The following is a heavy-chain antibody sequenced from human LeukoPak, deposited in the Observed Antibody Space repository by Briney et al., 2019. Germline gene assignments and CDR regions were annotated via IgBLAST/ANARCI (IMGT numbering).Heavy chain of an antibody. Sequence: PGGSLRLSCAASRFTFSSYSMNWVRQAPGKGLEWVSYISSSTSTTYYADSVKGRFTISRDNSKNSLYLQMNSLRAEDTAVYYCASTVTTIGGPYFYYTDVWGKGATVTVSS. CDR2: ISSSTSTT. CDR3: ASTVTTIGGPYFYYTDV. J-gene: IGHJ6*03. V-gene: IGHV3-48*01. CDR1: RFTFSSYS. D-gene: IGHD4-11*01.